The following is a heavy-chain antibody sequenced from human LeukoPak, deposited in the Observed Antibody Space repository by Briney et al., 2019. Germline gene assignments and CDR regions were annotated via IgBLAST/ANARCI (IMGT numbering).Heavy chain of an antibody. CDR1: GGSVSSYS. D-gene: IGHD2-2*01. J-gene: IGHJ4*02. CDR2: IYTSGSA. Sequence: SETLSLTCTVSGGSVSSYSWSWIRQPAGKGLEWIGRIYTSGSANYNPSLKSRVTFSVDTSKKQFSLKLNSVTAADTAVYYCARGAYCSSINCYGFDYWGQGTLVTVSS. CDR3: ARGAYCSSINCYGFDY. V-gene: IGHV4-4*07.